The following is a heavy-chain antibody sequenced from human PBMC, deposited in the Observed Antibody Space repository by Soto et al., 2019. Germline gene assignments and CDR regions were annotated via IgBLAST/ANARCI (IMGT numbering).Heavy chain of an antibody. Sequence: GGSLRVSCAAAGFTFSNYAVTWVRKAPGKGLEWVSTISGSGGSTYYADSVKGRFTISRDNSKNTLYLQMNSLRAEDTAVYYCAKDQGSSWYEVDYWGQGTLVTVSS. CDR3: AKDQGSSWYEVDY. CDR1: GFTFSNYA. D-gene: IGHD6-13*01. J-gene: IGHJ4*02. V-gene: IGHV3-23*01. CDR2: ISGSGGST.